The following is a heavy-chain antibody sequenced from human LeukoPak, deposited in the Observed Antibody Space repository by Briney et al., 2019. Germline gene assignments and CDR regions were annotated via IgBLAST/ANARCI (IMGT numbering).Heavy chain of an antibody. CDR2: ISWNSGSI. J-gene: IGHJ4*02. D-gene: IGHD6-19*01. CDR1: GFTFDDYA. Sequence: PGRSLRLSCAASGFTFDDYAMHWVRQAPGRGLEWVSGISWNSGSIGYADSVKGRFTISRDNAKNSLYLQMNSLRAEDTALYYCAKDTGDSSGWYAGSGLFDYWGQGTLVTVSS. CDR3: AKDTGDSSGWYAGSGLFDY. V-gene: IGHV3-9*01.